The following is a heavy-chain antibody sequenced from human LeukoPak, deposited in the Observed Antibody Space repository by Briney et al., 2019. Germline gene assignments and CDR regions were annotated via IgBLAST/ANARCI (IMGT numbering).Heavy chain of an antibody. CDR2: IKSKAYGGTT. Sequence: GRSLRLSCAASGFTFSSYAMRWISQDPGNGLEWINRIKSKAYGGTTEYAAPVKGRFTNSRDDSESTLFLQMDSLTTEVTAVYHCTRDHFAWGQGNLVTVSS. CDR3: TRDHFA. D-gene: IGHD2/OR15-2a*01. V-gene: IGHV3-15*01. J-gene: IGHJ5*02. CDR1: GFTFSSYA.